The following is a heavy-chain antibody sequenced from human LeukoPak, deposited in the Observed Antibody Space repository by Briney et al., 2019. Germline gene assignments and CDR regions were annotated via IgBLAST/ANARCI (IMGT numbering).Heavy chain of an antibody. V-gene: IGHV1-8*01. CDR1: GYIFTIYD. CDR2: TNPISGYT. D-gene: IGHD6-13*01. CDR3: ARGNRLYSSSWSSLPFDI. J-gene: IGHJ3*02. Sequence: ASVKVSCKASGYIFTIYDINWVRQATGQGLEWMGCTNPISGYTGSAQKFQGRVTMTRNTSISTAYLELSSLRSDDTAVYYCARGNRLYSSSWSSLPFDIWGQGTMVTVSS.